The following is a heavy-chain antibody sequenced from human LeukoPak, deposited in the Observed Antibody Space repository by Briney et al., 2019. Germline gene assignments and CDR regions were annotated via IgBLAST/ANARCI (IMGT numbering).Heavy chain of an antibody. CDR1: GFTFSNYW. Sequence: PGGSLRLSCAASGFTFSNYWMTWVRQAPGQGLEWVANIKQHGSEIYYVDSVKGRFTISRDNSKNTLYLQMGSLRAEDMAVYYCARALTVGATPFDYWGQGTLVTVSS. V-gene: IGHV3-7*01. J-gene: IGHJ4*02. CDR3: ARALTVGATPFDY. D-gene: IGHD1-26*01. CDR2: IKQHGSEI.